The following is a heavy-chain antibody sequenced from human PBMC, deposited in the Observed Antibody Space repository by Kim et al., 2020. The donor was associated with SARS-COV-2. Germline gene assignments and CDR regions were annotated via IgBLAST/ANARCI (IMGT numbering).Heavy chain of an antibody. J-gene: IGHJ6*02. CDR1: GGSISSSSYY. CDR3: AMGSGSYRPPYYDGMDV. Sequence: SETLSLTCTVSGGSISSSSYYWGWIRQPPGKGLEWIGSIYYSGSTYYNPSLKSRVTISVDTSKNQFSLKLSSVTAADTAVYYCAMGSGSYRPPYYDGMDVWGQGTTVTVSS. CDR2: IYYSGST. V-gene: IGHV4-39*01. D-gene: IGHD3-10*01.